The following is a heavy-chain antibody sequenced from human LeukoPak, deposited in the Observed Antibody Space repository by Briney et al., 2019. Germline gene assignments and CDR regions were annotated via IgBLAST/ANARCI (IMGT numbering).Heavy chain of an antibody. Sequence: GGSLRLSCAASGFTFSSYSMNWVRQAPGKGLEWVSSISSSSSYIYYADSVKGRFIISRDNSKNTLYLQMNSLRAEDTAVYYCAKQLVPISSFDYWGQGTLVTVSS. D-gene: IGHD6-6*01. J-gene: IGHJ4*02. CDR3: AKQLVPISSFDY. V-gene: IGHV3-21*04. CDR1: GFTFSSYS. CDR2: ISSSSSYI.